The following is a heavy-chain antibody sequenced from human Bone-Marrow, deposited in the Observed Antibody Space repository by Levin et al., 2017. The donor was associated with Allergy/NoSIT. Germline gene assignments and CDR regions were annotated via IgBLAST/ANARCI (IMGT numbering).Heavy chain of an antibody. D-gene: IGHD5-18*01. CDR3: SNGGYTYGVFFGGDY. V-gene: IGHV3-23*01. CDR2: VSTSGGRT. J-gene: IGHJ4*02. Sequence: GESLKISCAASGFTFSTYAMSWVRQVPGKGLEWVSGVSTSGGRTYYADSVKGRFTISRYNSKNTLFLQMSSLRADDTAVYYCSNGGYTYGVFFGGDYWGQGTLVTVSS. CDR1: GFTFSTYA.